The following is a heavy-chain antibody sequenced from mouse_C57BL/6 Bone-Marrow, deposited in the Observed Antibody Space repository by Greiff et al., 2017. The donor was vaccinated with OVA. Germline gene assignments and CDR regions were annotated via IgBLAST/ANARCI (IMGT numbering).Heavy chain of an antibody. CDR3: ARGITTSSYWYFDV. D-gene: IGHD2-4*01. J-gene: IGHJ1*03. CDR1: GYSITSDY. Sequence: EVNVVESGPGLAKPSQTLSLTCSVTGYSITSDYWNWIRKFPGNKLEYMGYISYSGSTYYNPSLKSRISITRDTSKNQYYLQLNSVTTEDTATYYCARGITTSSYWYFDVWGTGTTVTVSS. CDR2: ISYSGST. V-gene: IGHV3-8*01.